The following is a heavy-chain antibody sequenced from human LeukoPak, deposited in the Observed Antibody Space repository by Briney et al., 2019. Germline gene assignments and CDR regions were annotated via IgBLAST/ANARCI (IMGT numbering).Heavy chain of an antibody. V-gene: IGHV3-11*06. CDR3: AMYRTYGDRDY. J-gene: IGHJ4*02. Sequence: GGSLRLSCAASGFTFSDYYMSWIRQAPGKGLEWVSYISSSSTYTNYADSVKGRFTISRDNAKNSLYLQMNSLRAEDTAVYYCAMYRTYGDRDYWGQGTLVTVSS. CDR2: ISSSSTYT. D-gene: IGHD4-17*01. CDR1: GFTFSDYY.